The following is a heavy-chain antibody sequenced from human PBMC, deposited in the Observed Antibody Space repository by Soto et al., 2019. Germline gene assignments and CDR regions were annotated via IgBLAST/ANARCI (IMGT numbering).Heavy chain of an antibody. J-gene: IGHJ4*02. D-gene: IGHD3-10*01. V-gene: IGHV1-69*01. CDR2: ILPILGPP. CDR3: ARVGGGAYNS. CDR1: GGTFSTYA. Sequence: QVQLVQSGAELKKPGSSVKVSCKASGGTFSTYAINWVRQAPGQGLEWLGGILPILGPPNYAQKFKGRVTIAADDSTSTAYMELTSLRSEDTAISYCARVGGGAYNSWGQGTLVTVSS.